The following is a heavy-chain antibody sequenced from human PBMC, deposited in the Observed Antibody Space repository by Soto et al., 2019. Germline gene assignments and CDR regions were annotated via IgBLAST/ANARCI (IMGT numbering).Heavy chain of an antibody. CDR2: IYHSGST. V-gene: IGHV4-30-2*01. J-gene: IGHJ4*02. Sequence: QLQLQESGSGLVKPSQTLSLTCAVSGGSISSGGYSWSWIRQPPGKGLEWIGYIYHSGSTYYNPSLKSRVTISVDRSTNLFSLKLSSATAADTAVYYCAAGGGLPRYYWGQGTLVTVSS. CDR3: AAGGGLPRYY. D-gene: IGHD5-12*01. CDR1: GGSISSGGYS.